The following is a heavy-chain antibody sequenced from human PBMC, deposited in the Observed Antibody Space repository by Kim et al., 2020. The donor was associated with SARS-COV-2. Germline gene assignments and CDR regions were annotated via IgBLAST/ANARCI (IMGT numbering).Heavy chain of an antibody. V-gene: IGHV3-74*01. J-gene: IGHJ3*02. CDR3: AITYYDILTGYPPGAFDI. D-gene: IGHD3-9*01. Sequence: VKDRFTISRDNAKNTLYLQVNSLRAEDTAIYYCAITYYDILTGYPPGAFDIWGQGTMVTVSS.